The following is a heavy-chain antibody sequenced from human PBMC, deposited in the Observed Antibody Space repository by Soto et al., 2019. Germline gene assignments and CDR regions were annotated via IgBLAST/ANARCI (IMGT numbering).Heavy chain of an antibody. V-gene: IGHV3-21*01. CDR2: ISSSSSYI. CDR1: GFTFSTYS. CDR3: ARYDSSGYYWPYYYYGMDV. Sequence: WGSLRLSCAASGFTFSTYSMSWVRQAPGKGLEWVSSISSSSSYIYYADSVKGRFTISRDNAKNSLYLQMNSLGAEDTAVYYCARYDSSGYYWPYYYYGMDVWGQGTTVTVSS. D-gene: IGHD3-22*01. J-gene: IGHJ6*02.